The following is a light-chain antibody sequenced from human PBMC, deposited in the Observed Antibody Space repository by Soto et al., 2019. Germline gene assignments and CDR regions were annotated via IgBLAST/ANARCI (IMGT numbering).Light chain of an antibody. CDR3: SSYTSSSTLVV. Sequence: QSALTQPAAVSGSPGQSITISCTGTSSDVGAYNYVSWYQQHSGKAPKLMIYDVSHRPSGVSNRFSGSKSGNTASLTISGLQAEDEADYYCSSYTSSSTLVVFGGGTKLTVL. CDR2: DVS. CDR1: SSDVGAYNY. J-gene: IGLJ2*01. V-gene: IGLV2-14*03.